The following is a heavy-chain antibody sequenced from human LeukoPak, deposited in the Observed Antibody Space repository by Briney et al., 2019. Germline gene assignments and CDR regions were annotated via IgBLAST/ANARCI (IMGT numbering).Heavy chain of an antibody. CDR2: INPNSGGT. CDR1: GYTFTSYY. J-gene: IGHJ4*02. CDR3: ARFTAVAKGIDY. Sequence: ASVKLSCKASGYTFTSYYMHWVRQAPGQGLEWMGWINPNSGGTNYAQKFPGRVTMPRDTSISTAYMELSRLRSDDTAVYYCARFTAVAKGIDYWGQGTLVTVSS. V-gene: IGHV1-2*02. D-gene: IGHD4-23*01.